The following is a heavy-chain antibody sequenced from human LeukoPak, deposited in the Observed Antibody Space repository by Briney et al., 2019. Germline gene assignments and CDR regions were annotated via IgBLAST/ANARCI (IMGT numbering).Heavy chain of an antibody. J-gene: IGHJ6*03. D-gene: IGHD2-2*01. V-gene: IGHV1-2*06. CDR1: GYTFTGYY. CDR2: INPNSGGT. Sequence: ASVKVSCKASGYTFTGYYMHWVRQAPGQGLEWMGRINPNSGGTNYAQKFQGRVTMTRDTSISTAYMELSRLRSDDTAVYYCARGTSGVVVPPIDDYMDVWGKGTTVTVSS. CDR3: ARGTSGVVVPPIDDYMDV.